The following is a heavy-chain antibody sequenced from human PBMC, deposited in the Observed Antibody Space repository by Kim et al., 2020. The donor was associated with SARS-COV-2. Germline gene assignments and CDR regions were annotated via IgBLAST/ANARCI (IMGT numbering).Heavy chain of an antibody. D-gene: IGHD3-9*01. V-gene: IGHV4-59*01. CDR1: GGSISSYY. CDR2: IYYSGST. J-gene: IGHJ4*02. CDR3: ARDGELNSFDWLLY. Sequence: SETLSLTCTVSGGSISSYYWSWIRQPPGKGLEWIGYIYYSGSTNYNPSLKSRVTISVDTSKNQFSLKLSSVTAADTAVYYCARDGELNSFDWLLYWGQGTLVTVSS.